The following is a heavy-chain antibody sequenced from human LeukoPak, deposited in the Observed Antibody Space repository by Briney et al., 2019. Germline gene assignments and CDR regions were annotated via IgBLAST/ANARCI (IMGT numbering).Heavy chain of an antibody. CDR2: IYYSGST. J-gene: IGHJ5*02. CDR1: GGSISSSSYY. CDR3: ARPNYDILTGSNWFDP. Sequence: SETLSLTCTVSGGSISSSSYYWGWIRRPPGKGPEWIGSIYYSGSTYYNPSLKSRVTISVDTSKNQFSLKLSSVTAADTAVYYCARPNYDILTGSNWFDPWGQGTLVTVSS. V-gene: IGHV4-39*01. D-gene: IGHD3-9*01.